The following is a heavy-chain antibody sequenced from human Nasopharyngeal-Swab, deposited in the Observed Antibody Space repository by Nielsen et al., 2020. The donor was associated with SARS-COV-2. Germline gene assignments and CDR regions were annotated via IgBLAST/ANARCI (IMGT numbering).Heavy chain of an antibody. CDR3: ARGPYYDFWSGYYDYYYYYMDV. CDR2: INHSGST. Sequence: SETLSLTCAVYGGSFSGYYWSWIRQPPGKGLEWIGEINHSGSTNYNPSLKSRVTISVDTSKNQFSLKLSSVTAADTAVYYCARGPYYDFWSGYYDYYYYYMDVWGKGTTVTVSS. J-gene: IGHJ6*03. D-gene: IGHD3-3*01. V-gene: IGHV4-34*01. CDR1: GGSFSGYY.